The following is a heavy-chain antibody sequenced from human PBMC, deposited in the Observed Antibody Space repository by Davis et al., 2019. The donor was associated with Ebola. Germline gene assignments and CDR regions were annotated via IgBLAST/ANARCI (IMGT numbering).Heavy chain of an antibody. CDR3: ARRADY. CDR2: IKQDGSEK. Sequence: GGSLRLSCAASGFTFSSYSMNWVRQPPGKGLEWVANIKQDGSEKYYVDSVKSLFTISRDNAKNSLYLQMNSLRAKDTAGYYCARRADYWGQGTLVTVSS. J-gene: IGHJ4*02. CDR1: GFTFSSYS. V-gene: IGHV3-7*01.